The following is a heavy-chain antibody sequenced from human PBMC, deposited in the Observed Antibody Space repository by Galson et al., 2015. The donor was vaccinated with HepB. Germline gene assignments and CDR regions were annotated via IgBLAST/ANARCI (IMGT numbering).Heavy chain of an antibody. CDR3: ARDRGKGSTIFGVVIIRPPFDY. V-gene: IGHV1-3*01. D-gene: IGHD3-3*01. CDR1: GYTFTSYA. J-gene: IGHJ4*02. Sequence: SVKVSCKASGYTFTSYAMHWVRQAPGQRLEWMGWINAGNGNTKYSQKFQGRVTITRDTSASTAYMELSSLRSEDTAVYYCARDRGKGSTIFGVVIIRPPFDYWGQGTPVTVSS. CDR2: INAGNGNT.